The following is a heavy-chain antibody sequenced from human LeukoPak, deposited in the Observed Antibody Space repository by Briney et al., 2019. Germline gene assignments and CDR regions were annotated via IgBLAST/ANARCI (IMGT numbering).Heavy chain of an antibody. CDR3: AREPPGGGFDY. Sequence: GGSLRLSCVASGFTFSSFAMTWVRQAPGKGLEWVSVVHSGGNTYYADSVKGRFTISRDNSKNTLYLQMNSLRAEDTAVYYCAREPPGGGFDYWGQGTLVTVSS. V-gene: IGHV3-66*01. D-gene: IGHD3-16*01. CDR1: GFTFSSFA. CDR2: VHSGGNT. J-gene: IGHJ4*02.